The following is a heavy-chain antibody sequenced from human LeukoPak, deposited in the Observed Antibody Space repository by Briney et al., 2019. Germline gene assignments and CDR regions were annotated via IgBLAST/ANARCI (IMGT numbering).Heavy chain of an antibody. D-gene: IGHD6-19*01. CDR1: GYTFTSYD. CDR3: AKVPPDLLAGYSTPGIAVAAHYPPPENY. J-gene: IGHJ4*02. Sequence: GASVKVSCKASGYTFTSYDINWVRQATGQGLEWMGWMNPNSGNTGYAQKFQGRVTITRNTSISTAYMELSSLRSEDTAVYYCAKVPPDLLAGYSTPGIAVAAHYPPPENYWGQGTLVTVSS. CDR2: MNPNSGNT. V-gene: IGHV1-8*03.